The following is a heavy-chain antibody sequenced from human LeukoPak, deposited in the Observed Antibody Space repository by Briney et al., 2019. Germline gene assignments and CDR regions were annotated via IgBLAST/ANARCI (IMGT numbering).Heavy chain of an antibody. Sequence: SETLSLTCTVSGGSISGYYWSWIRQPPGKGLELIGHIYYTGNTVYNPSLKSRVTISVDTSKNQFSLKLSSVTAADTAVYYCARGARKSGYSHAFDIWGQGTMVTVSS. J-gene: IGHJ3*02. CDR3: ARGARKSGYSHAFDI. V-gene: IGHV4-59*01. CDR2: IYYTGNT. D-gene: IGHD6-13*01. CDR1: GGSISGYY.